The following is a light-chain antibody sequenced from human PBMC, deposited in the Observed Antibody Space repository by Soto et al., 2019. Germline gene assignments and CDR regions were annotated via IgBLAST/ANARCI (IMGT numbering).Light chain of an antibody. CDR2: EVS. CDR1: SSDVGSYNL. J-gene: IGLJ2*01. CDR3: CSYAGSSTLL. Sequence: QSALTQPASVSGSPGQSITISCTGTSSDVGSYNLVSWYQQHPGKAPKLMIYEVSKRPSGVSNRFSGSKSGNTASLTISGLQAEDEADYYCCSYAGSSTLLFGGGTKLTVL. V-gene: IGLV2-23*02.